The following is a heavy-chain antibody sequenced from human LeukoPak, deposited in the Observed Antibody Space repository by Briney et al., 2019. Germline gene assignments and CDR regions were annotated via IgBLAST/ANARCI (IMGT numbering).Heavy chain of an antibody. Sequence: GSLRLSCAASGFNLKTYSINWVRQPPGKGLEWIGYIYYSGSTNYNPSLKSRVTISVDTSKNQFSLKLSSVTAADTAVYYCARGAYYMDVWGKGTTVTVSS. J-gene: IGHJ6*03. CDR1: GFNLKTYS. CDR3: ARGAYYMDV. V-gene: IGHV4-59*01. CDR2: IYYSGST.